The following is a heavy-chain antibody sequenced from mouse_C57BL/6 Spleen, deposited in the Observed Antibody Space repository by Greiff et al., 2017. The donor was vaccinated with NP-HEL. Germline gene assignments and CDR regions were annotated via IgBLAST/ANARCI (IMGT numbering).Heavy chain of an antibody. CDR2: INPNNGGT. J-gene: IGHJ4*01. D-gene: IGHD1-1*01. V-gene: IGHV1-18*01. CDR3: ARIYYYGSSIYYYAMDY. Sequence: EVKLQESGPELVKPGASVKIPCKASGYTFTDYNMDWVKQSHGKSLEWIGDINPNNGGTIYNQKFKGKATLTVDKSSSTAYMELRSLTSEDTAVYYCARIYYYGSSIYYYAMDYWGQGTSVTVSS. CDR1: GYTFTDYN.